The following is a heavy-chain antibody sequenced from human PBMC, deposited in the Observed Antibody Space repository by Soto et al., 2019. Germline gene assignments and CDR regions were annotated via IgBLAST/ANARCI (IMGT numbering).Heavy chain of an antibody. CDR3: ARHLPNFYYSYMDV. CDR2: VYSSGST. CDR1: GGSITNNY. J-gene: IGHJ6*03. V-gene: IGHV4-59*08. Sequence: QVQLEESGPGLVKASETLSLTCTVSGGSITNNYWSWIRQFPGKGLEWIGYVYSSGSTKHNPSLKCRVTISVDTAKNQFSLQLSSVTAAYTAIYYCARHLPNFYYSYMDVWGKGTTVTFSS. D-gene: IGHD2-8*01.